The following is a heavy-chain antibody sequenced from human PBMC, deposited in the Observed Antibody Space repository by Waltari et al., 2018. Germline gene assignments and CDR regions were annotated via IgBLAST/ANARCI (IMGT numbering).Heavy chain of an antibody. CDR3: AREPFGGSIDY. D-gene: IGHD3-10*01. CDR1: GGSISSSRYY. CDR2: IYYSGST. J-gene: IGHJ4*02. V-gene: IGHV4-39*07. Sequence: QLQLQESGPGLVKPSETLSLTCTVSGGSISSSRYYWGWIRQPPGKGLEWIGSIYYSGSTYYNPSLKSRVTISVDTSKNQFSLKLSSVTAADTAVYYCAREPFGGSIDYWGQGTLVTVSS.